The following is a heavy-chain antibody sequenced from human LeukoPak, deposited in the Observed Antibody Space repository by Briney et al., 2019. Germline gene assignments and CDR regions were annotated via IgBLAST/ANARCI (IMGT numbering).Heavy chain of an antibody. Sequence: SVKVSCKASGGTFSSYAISWVRQAPGQGLEWMGGIIPIFGTANYAQKFQGRVTITTDESTSTAYMELSSLRSEDTAVYYCARGYDFWSGFPHYYYYYYMDVWGKGTTVTVSS. J-gene: IGHJ6*03. CDR3: ARGYDFWSGFPHYYYYYYMDV. CDR2: IIPIFGTA. CDR1: GGTFSSYA. V-gene: IGHV1-69*05. D-gene: IGHD3-3*01.